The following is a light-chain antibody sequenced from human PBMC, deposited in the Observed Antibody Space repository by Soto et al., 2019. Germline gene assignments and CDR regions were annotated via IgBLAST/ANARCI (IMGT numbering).Light chain of an antibody. CDR3: SSYTSSSTLV. CDR1: SSDVGGYNY. Sequence: VLTQPASVSGSPGQSITISCTGTSSDVGGYNYVSWYQQHPGKAPKLMIYEVSNRPSGVSNRFSGSRSGNTASLTISGLQAEDEADYYCSSYTSSSTLVFGTGTKVTVL. V-gene: IGLV2-14*01. J-gene: IGLJ1*01. CDR2: EVS.